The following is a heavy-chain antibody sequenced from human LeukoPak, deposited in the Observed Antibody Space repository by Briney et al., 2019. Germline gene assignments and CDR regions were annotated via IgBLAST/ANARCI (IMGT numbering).Heavy chain of an antibody. J-gene: IGHJ4*02. D-gene: IGHD5-18*01. V-gene: IGHV3-7*01. Sequence: PGGSLRLSCAASGFTFSDYWMSWVRQAPGKGLEWVANIRQDGSERYYVDSVKGRFTISRDNAKNSLYLQMNSLRAEDTAVYYCARDRTRGYSYGAFDYWGQGTLVTVS. CDR3: ARDRTRGYSYGAFDY. CDR1: GFTFSDYW. CDR2: IRQDGSER.